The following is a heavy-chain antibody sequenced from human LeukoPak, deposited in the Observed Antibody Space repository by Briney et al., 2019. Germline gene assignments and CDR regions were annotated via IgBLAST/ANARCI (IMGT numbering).Heavy chain of an antibody. CDR2: IYHSGST. J-gene: IGHJ4*02. V-gene: IGHV4-4*02. Sequence: SETLSLTCAVSGGSISSSNWWSWVRQPPGKGLEWIGEIYHSGSTNYNPSLKSRVTISVDKSKNQFSLKLSSVTAADTAVYYCARERSRNYDSSGYGKYYFDYWGQGTLVTVSS. CDR1: GGSISSSNW. CDR3: ARERSRNYDSSGYGKYYFDY. D-gene: IGHD3-22*01.